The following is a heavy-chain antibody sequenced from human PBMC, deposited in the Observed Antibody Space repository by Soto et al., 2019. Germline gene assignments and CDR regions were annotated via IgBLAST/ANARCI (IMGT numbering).Heavy chain of an antibody. Sequence: ASVKVSCKASGYTFTSYYMHWVRQAPGQGLEWMGIINPSGSTSYAQKFQGRVTMTRDTSTSTVYMELSSLRSGDTAVYYCARVYCSGGGCYSIDYWGQGTLVTVSS. CDR3: ARVYCSGGGCYSIDY. V-gene: IGHV1-46*03. D-gene: IGHD2-15*01. CDR1: GYTFTSYY. J-gene: IGHJ4*02. CDR2: INPSGST.